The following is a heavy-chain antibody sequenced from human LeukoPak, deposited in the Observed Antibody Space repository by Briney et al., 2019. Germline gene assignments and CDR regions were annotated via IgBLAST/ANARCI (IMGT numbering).Heavy chain of an antibody. J-gene: IGHJ6*02. Sequence: PSETLSLTCTVSGGSISSGGYYWSWIRQHPGKGLEWIGYIYYSGSTYYNPSLKSRVTISVDTSKNQFSLKLSSVTAADTAVYYCARGPVGCSSTSCRGGIAGMDVWGQGTTVTVSS. V-gene: IGHV4-31*03. CDR3: ARGPVGCSSTSCRGGIAGMDV. D-gene: IGHD2-2*01. CDR2: IYYSGST. CDR1: GGSISSGGYY.